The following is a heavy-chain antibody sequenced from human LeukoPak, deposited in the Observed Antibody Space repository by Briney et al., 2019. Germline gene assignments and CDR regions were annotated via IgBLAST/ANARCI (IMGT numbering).Heavy chain of an antibody. J-gene: IGHJ3*02. CDR3: ATGDSYYYGSGSWVYAFDI. Sequence: ASVTVSCKVSGYTLTELSMHWVRQAPGKGLEWMGGFDPEDGETIYAQKFQGRVTMTEDTSTDTAYMELSSLRSEDTAVYYCATGDSYYYGSGSWVYAFDIWGQGTMVTVSS. CDR1: GYTLTELS. V-gene: IGHV1-24*01. D-gene: IGHD3-10*01. CDR2: FDPEDGET.